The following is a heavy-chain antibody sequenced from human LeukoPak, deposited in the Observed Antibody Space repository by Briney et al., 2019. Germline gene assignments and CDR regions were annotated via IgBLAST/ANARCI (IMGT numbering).Heavy chain of an antibody. V-gene: IGHV3-48*03. CDR2: ISSSGSTI. CDR3: ARDRSNYFDY. CDR1: GFTFNNYE. J-gene: IGHJ4*02. Sequence: GGSLRLSCVASGFTFNNYEMTWVRQAPGKGLEWISYISSSGSTIFYADSVKGRFTISRDNAKNSLYPQMNTLRADDTAIYYCARDRSNYFDYWGQGTLVTVSS.